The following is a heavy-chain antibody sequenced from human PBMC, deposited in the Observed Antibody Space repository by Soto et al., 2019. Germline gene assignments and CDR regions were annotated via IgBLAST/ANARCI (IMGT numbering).Heavy chain of an antibody. J-gene: IGHJ4*02. D-gene: IGHD3-22*01. V-gene: IGHV1-18*04. CDR2: ISAYNGNT. Sequence: GASVKVSCKASGYTFTSYGISWVRQAPGQGLEWMGWISAYNGNTNYAQKLRGRVTMTTDTSTSTAYMELRSLRSDDTAVYYCARVKYYYDSSGYIDYWGQGTLVTVSS. CDR3: ARVKYYYDSSGYIDY. CDR1: GYTFTSYG.